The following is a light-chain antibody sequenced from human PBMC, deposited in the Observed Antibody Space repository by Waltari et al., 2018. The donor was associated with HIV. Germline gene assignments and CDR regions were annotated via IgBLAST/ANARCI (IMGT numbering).Light chain of an antibody. CDR3: QQYYTTPLT. V-gene: IGKV4-1*01. J-gene: IGKJ1*01. CDR2: WAS. Sequence: DIVMTQSPDSLGVSLGEQATISCKSSQSVLHNSNNKNYIAWYQQKLGQPPKLLLYWASTRESGVPDRFSGSGSGTDFTLTISSLQAEDVSVYYCQQYYTTPLTFGQGTKVEI. CDR1: QSVLHNSNNKNY.